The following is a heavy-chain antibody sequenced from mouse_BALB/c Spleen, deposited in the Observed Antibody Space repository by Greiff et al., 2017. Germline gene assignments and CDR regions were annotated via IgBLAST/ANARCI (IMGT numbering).Heavy chain of an antibody. CDR3: AEHYGNYVPRAMDY. CDR1: GFSLTDYG. J-gene: IGHJ4*01. Sequence: VQLQESGPGLVAPSQSLSITCTVSGFSLTDYGVSWVRQPPGKGLEWLGVIWGGGSTYYNSALKSRLSISKDNSKSQVFLKMNSLQTDDTAMYYCAEHYGNYVPRAMDYWGQGTSVTVSS. V-gene: IGHV2-6-5*01. CDR2: IWGGGST. D-gene: IGHD2-1*01.